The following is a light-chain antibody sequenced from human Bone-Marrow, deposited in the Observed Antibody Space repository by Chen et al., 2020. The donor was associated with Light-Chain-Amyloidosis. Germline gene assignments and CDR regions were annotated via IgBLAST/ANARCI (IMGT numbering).Light chain of an antibody. V-gene: IGLV3-21*02. CDR2: DDS. Sequence: SYVLTQPSSVSVAPGHTATIACGGNNIGSTSVHWYQQTPGQAPLLVVYDDSDRPSGIPGRLSGSNSGNTATLTISRVEAGDEADYYCQVWDRSSDRPVFGGVTKLTVL. J-gene: IGLJ3*02. CDR3: QVWDRSSDRPV. CDR1: NIGSTS.